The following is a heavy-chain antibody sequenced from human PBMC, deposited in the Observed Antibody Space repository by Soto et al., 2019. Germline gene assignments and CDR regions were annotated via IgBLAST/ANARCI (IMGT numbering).Heavy chain of an antibody. CDR1: GGSISSYY. Sequence: PSETLSLTCTVSGGSISSYYWSWIRQPPGKGLEWIGYIYYSGSTNYNPSLESRVTISVDTSKNQFSLKLSSVTAEDTAVYYCARGLSGYYGFDYWGQGTLVTVSS. CDR3: ARGLSGYYGFDY. J-gene: IGHJ4*02. CDR2: IYYSGST. D-gene: IGHD5-12*01. V-gene: IGHV4-59*01.